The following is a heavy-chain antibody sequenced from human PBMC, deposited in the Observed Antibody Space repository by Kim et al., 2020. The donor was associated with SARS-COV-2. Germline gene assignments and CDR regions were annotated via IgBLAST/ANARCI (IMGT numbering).Heavy chain of an antibody. Sequence: NTSLQSRVTISVDTSKNQFSLRLSSVTAADTAVYYCARSRIAAAGSNFDYWGQGTLVTVSS. V-gene: IGHV4-39*07. D-gene: IGHD6-13*01. J-gene: IGHJ4*02. CDR3: ARSRIAAAGSNFDY.